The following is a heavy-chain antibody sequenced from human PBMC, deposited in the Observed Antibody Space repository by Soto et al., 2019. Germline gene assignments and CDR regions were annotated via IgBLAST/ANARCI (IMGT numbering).Heavy chain of an antibody. V-gene: IGHV3-33*01. J-gene: IGHJ4*02. Sequence: QVQLVESGGGVVQPGRSLRLSCAASGFTFSSYGMHWVRQAPGKGLEWVAVIWYDGSNKYYADSVKGRFTISRDNSKNTLYLQMNSLRAEDTAVYYCARDDLDITMVRGVTDYLLDYWGQGTLVTVSS. CDR1: GFTFSSYG. D-gene: IGHD3-10*01. CDR2: IWYDGSNK. CDR3: ARDDLDITMVRGVTDYLLDY.